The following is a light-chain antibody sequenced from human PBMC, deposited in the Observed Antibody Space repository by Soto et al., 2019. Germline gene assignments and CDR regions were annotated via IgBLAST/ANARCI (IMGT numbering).Light chain of an antibody. J-gene: IGLJ2*01. CDR2: LNSDGSH. CDR3: QTWGTGSQGG. CDR1: SGHSSYA. V-gene: IGLV4-69*01. Sequence: QLVLTQSPSASASLGASVKLTCTLSSGHSSYAIAWHQQQPEKGPRYLMKLNSDGSHSKGDGIPDRFSGSSSGAERYLTISSLQSEDEADYYCQTWGTGSQGGFGGGTKLTVL.